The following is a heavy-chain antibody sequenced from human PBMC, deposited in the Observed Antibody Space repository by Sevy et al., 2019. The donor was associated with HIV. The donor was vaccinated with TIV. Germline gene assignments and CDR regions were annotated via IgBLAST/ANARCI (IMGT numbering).Heavy chain of an antibody. Sequence: GGSLRLSCAASAFAFSDYYMSWIRQAPGKGLEWLSYISETGDIINYADSVKGRFTISRDNAKNSVFLQVNRLRAEDTAMYYCARDDSFDMWGQGTMVTVSS. J-gene: IGHJ3*02. CDR3: ARDDSFDM. CDR1: AFAFSDYY. CDR2: ISETGDII. V-gene: IGHV3-11*01.